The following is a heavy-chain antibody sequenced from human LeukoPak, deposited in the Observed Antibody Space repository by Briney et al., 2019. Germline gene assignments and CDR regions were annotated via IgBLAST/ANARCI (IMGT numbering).Heavy chain of an antibody. D-gene: IGHD3-16*02. CDR3: ARVSYDYVWGSYRFEEHNWFDP. CDR2: IYTSGST. Sequence: SETLSLTCTVSGGSISSYYWSWIRQPAGKGLERIGRIYTSGSTNYNPSLKSRVTMLVGTSNNQSFLQLSSMLVADPAVYYCARVSYDYVWGSYRFEEHNWFDPWGQGTLVTVSS. J-gene: IGHJ5*02. V-gene: IGHV4-4*07. CDR1: GGSISSYY.